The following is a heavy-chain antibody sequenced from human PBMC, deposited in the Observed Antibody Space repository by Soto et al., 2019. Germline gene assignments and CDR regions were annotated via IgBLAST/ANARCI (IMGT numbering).Heavy chain of an antibody. V-gene: IGHV3-21*01. J-gene: IGHJ4*02. CDR3: ARLHPHLPFDY. CDR1: GFTFSSFS. Sequence: EVQLVESGGGLVKPGGSLRLSCAASGFTFSSFSMNWVRQAPGKGLEWVSSISSSSTYIYYADSVKGRFTISRDNAKNSRYLQVNSLRAEDTAVYCCARLHPHLPFDYWGQGTLVTVSS. CDR2: ISSSSTYI.